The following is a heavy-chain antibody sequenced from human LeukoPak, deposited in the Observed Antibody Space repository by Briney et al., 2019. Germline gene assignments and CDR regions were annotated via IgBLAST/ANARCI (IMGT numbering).Heavy chain of an antibody. CDR2: ISGSGGST. CDR1: GFTFSSYA. V-gene: IGHV3-23*01. D-gene: IGHD6-19*01. CDR3: AKVPWYSSGWCVFDY. J-gene: IGHJ4*02. Sequence: RPGGSLRLSCAASGFTFSSYAMSWVRQAPGKGLEWVSAISGSGGSTYYADSVKGRFTISRDNSKNTLYLQMNSLRAEDTAVYYCAKVPWYSSGWCVFDYWGQGTLVTVSS.